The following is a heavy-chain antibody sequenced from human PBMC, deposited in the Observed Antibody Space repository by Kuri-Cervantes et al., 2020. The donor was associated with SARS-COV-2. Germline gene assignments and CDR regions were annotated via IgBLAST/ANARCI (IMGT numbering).Heavy chain of an antibody. CDR2: IYQAGST. V-gene: IGHV4-30-2*01. CDR1: GYSISSGGYS. Sequence: SQTLSLTCAVSGYSISSGGYSWSWIRQPPGKGLEWIGSIYQAGSTFYNSSLKSRVSISLDRSKNQYSLNLSSVTAADTAVYYCVAAILGVDTGYFQHWGQGTLVTDSS. J-gene: IGHJ1*01. D-gene: IGHD3-3*01. CDR3: VAAILGVDTGYFQH.